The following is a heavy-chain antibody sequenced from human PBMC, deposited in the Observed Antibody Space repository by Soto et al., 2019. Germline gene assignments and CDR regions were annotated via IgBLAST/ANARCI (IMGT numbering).Heavy chain of an antibody. CDR1: GFTFSTYS. V-gene: IGHV3-21*01. Sequence: EVQLVEPGGGLVKPGGSLRLSCAAYGFTFSTYSMNWVRQAPGKGLEWVSSISSSSSYIYYADSVKGRFTISRDNAKNSLYLQMNSLRAEDTAVYYCARGTYYYDSSRYYGYWGQGTLVTVSS. CDR2: ISSSSSYI. CDR3: ARGTYYYDSSRYYGY. D-gene: IGHD3-22*01. J-gene: IGHJ4*02.